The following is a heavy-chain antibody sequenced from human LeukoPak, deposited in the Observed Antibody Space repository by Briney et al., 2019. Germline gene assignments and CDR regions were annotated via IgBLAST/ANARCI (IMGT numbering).Heavy chain of an antibody. CDR2: ISSSGSPI. J-gene: IGHJ4*02. CDR1: GFTFSTYE. CDR3: QIPTSGY. D-gene: IGHD3-3*01. Sequence: GGSLRLSCAASGFTFSTYEMNWVRQAPGKGLEWVSFISSSGSPIYYADSVRGRFTISRDNAKNSLYLRMNSLRVEDTAVYYCQIPTSGYWGQGTLVTVSS. V-gene: IGHV3-48*03.